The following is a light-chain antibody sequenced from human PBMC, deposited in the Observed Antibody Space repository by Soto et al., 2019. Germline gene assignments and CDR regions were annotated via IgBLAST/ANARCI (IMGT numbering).Light chain of an antibody. V-gene: IGLV2-14*01. CDR1: SSDIGPYNF. J-gene: IGLJ1*01. CDR3: SSYTSSRAYV. CDR2: EVT. Sequence: QSVLTQPASVSGSPGQSTTISCTGTSSDIGPYNFVSWYQHHPGEAPKLIIYEVTNRPSGVSHRFSGSKSGNTASLAISGLQPEDEADYYCSSYTSSRAYVFGIGTKVTVL.